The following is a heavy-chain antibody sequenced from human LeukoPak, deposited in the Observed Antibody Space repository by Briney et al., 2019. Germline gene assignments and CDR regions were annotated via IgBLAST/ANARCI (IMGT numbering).Heavy chain of an antibody. J-gene: IGHJ4*02. Sequence: KSSETLSLTCTVSGGSISISSYYWSWIRQPPGKGLEWIGYIYYTGTNNYNPSLKSRVTISVDTSTNQFSLKLNSVTAADTAAYFCARTRFDSSGYYPYYFDYWGQGTLVTVSS. CDR1: GGSISISSYY. CDR2: IYYTGTN. CDR3: ARTRFDSSGYYPYYFDY. V-gene: IGHV4-61*05. D-gene: IGHD3-22*01.